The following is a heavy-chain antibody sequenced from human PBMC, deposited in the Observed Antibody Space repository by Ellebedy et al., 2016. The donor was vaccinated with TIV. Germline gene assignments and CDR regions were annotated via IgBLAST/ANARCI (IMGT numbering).Heavy chain of an antibody. Sequence: ASVKVSXXASGYTFTSYGISWVRQAPGQGLEWMGWISAYNGNTNYAQKLQGRVTMTTDTSTSTAYMELSSLRSEDTAVYYCAREYGSGSSYYFDYWGQGTLVTVSS. D-gene: IGHD3-10*01. CDR3: AREYGSGSSYYFDY. CDR2: ISAYNGNT. V-gene: IGHV1-18*01. CDR1: GYTFTSYG. J-gene: IGHJ4*02.